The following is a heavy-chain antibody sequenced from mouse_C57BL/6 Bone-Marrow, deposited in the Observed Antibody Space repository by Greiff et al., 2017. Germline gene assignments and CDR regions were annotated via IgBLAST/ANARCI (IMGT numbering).Heavy chain of an antibody. J-gene: IGHJ3*01. Sequence: VQLQQPGAELVMPGASVKLSCKASGYTFTSYWMHWVKQRPGQGLEWIGEIDPSDSYTNYNQKFTGKSTLTADKSSSTTYMQLSSLTSENSAVYYYTRETLFWFAYWGQGTLVTVTA. CDR2: IDPSDSYT. CDR1: GYTFTSYW. CDR3: TRETLFWFAY. V-gene: IGHV1-69*01. D-gene: IGHD1-1*01.